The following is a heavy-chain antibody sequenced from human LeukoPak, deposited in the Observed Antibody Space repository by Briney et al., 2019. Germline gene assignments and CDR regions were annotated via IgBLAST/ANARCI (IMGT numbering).Heavy chain of an antibody. CDR1: GYSISSGYY. D-gene: IGHD6-13*01. CDR3: ASQHQSYSSRWYVVGYYYYYMDV. V-gene: IGHV4-38-2*01. CDR2: IYHSGST. Sequence: SETLSLTCAVSGYSISSGYYWGWIRQPPGKGLEWIGSIYHSGSTYYTPSLKRRITKSVDTSKYQFSLKLSSVTAADTAVYYCASQHQSYSSRWYVVGYYYYYMDVWGKGTTVTVSS. J-gene: IGHJ6*03.